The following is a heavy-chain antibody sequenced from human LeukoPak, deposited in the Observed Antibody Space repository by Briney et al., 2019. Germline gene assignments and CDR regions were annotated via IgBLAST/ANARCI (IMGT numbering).Heavy chain of an antibody. D-gene: IGHD3-10*01. CDR3: VRQRGASGTINHFDP. CDR2: VYPDDSDT. J-gene: IGHJ5*02. V-gene: IGHV5-51*01. Sequence: GESLKISCKTSGYSFTTYWIGWVRQMPGTGLEWVWAVYPDDSDTTYSPSFQGQVVISADRSIRTAYLQWNTLKTSDTAMYYCVRQRGASGTINHFDPWGQGTLVTVSS. CDR1: GYSFTTYW.